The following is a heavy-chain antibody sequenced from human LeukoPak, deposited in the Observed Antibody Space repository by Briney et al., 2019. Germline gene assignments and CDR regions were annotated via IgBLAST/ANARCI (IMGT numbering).Heavy chain of an antibody. Sequence: ASVKVSCKASGYTFTSYYMYWVRQAPGQGLEWMGIINPSGGSTSYAQKFQGRVTMTRDTSTSTVYMELSSLRSEDTAVYYCAREEPVGELPDYWGQGTLVTVSS. CDR2: INPSGGST. CDR3: AREEPVGELPDY. D-gene: IGHD1-26*01. J-gene: IGHJ4*02. CDR1: GYTFTSYY. V-gene: IGHV1-46*01.